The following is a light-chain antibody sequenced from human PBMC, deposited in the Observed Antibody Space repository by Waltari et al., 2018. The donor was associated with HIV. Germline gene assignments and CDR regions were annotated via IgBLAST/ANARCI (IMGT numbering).Light chain of an antibody. J-gene: IGKJ1*01. CDR2: AAS. CDR1: QGISSY. CDR3: QHYCSFPWT. V-gene: IGKV1D-8*01. Sequence: VIWMTQSPSLLSASTGDRVTISCRMSQGISSYLAWYQQKPGKAPELLIYAASTLQSGVPSRFSCSGSAPVFTLPIRCLHSEYFTPHYCQHYCSFPWTFGQGTNVEIK.